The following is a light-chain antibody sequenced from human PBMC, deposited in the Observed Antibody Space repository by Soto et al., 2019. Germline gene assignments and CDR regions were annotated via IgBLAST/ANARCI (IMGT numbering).Light chain of an antibody. CDR3: QQYYSTWT. Sequence: DIVMTQSPDSLAVSLGERATINCKSSQSVFYSSNNKNYLAWYQQKPGQPPKLLIYWASIRESGVPDRFSGSGSGTVFTLTISSLQAEDVAVYYCQQYYSTWTFGQGTKVEIK. CDR1: QSVFYSSNNKNY. J-gene: IGKJ1*01. CDR2: WAS. V-gene: IGKV4-1*01.